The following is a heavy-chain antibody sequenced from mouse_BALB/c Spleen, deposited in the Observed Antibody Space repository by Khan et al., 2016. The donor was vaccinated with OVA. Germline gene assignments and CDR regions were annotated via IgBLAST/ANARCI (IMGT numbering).Heavy chain of an antibody. CDR2: INPSSGYT. J-gene: IGHJ2*01. CDR3: AMRDQRDSY. CDR1: RPTFTSYT. V-gene: IGHV1-4*01. Sequence: QVRLQQSGAELLTPAASATLSSPAPRPTFTSYTMHWVKQLPLPFLEWIGYINPSSGYTKYNQKFKDKATLTADKSSSTAYMQLSSLTSEDSAVYYCAMRDQRDSYWGQGTTLTVS.